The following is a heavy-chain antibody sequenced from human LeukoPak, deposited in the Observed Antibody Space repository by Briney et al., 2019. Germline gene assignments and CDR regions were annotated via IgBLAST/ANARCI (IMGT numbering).Heavy chain of an antibody. CDR2: INHSGST. CDR1: GGSFSGYY. CDR3: ARGVGWLLSNWFDS. V-gene: IGHV4-34*01. Sequence: SETLSLTCAVYGGSFSGYYWSWIRQPPGKGLEWIGEINHSGSTNYNPSLKSRVTISVDTSKNQFSLKLSSVTAADTAVYYCARGVGWLLSNWFDSWGQGTLVTVSS. J-gene: IGHJ5*01. D-gene: IGHD3-3*01.